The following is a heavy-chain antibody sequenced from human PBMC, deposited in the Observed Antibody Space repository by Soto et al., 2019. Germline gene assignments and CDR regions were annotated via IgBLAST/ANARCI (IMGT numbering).Heavy chain of an antibody. CDR2: ISSRSSYI. V-gene: IGHV3-21*01. J-gene: IGHJ5*02. CDR1: GLTFSRYS. D-gene: IGHD1-7*01. CDR3: ARDSAGTTESVRFDP. Sequence: EVQLVESGGGLVNPGGSLRLSCAASGLTFSRYSMNWVRQAPGKGLEWVSSISSRSSYIYFADSVRGRFTISRDNAKNSLYLQMDSLRAEDTGVYYCARDSAGTTESVRFDPWGQGTLVTVSS.